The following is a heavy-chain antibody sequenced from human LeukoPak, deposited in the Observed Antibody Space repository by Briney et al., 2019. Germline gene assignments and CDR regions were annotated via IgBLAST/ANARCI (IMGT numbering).Heavy chain of an antibody. V-gene: IGHV1-18*01. Sequence: ASVKVSCKASGYTFTSYGISWLRQAPGQGLEWMGWISAYNGDTNYAQKFQGRVTMTTDTSTSTAYMDLRSLRSDDTATYFCARDDHIGAVRFDPWGQGSLVTVSS. J-gene: IGHJ5*02. CDR3: ARDDHIGAVRFDP. D-gene: IGHD6-13*01. CDR2: ISAYNGDT. CDR1: GYTFTSYG.